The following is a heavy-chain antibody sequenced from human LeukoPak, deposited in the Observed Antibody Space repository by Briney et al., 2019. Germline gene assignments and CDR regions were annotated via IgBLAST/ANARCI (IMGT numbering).Heavy chain of an antibody. Sequence: GGSLRLPCAASGLTFSRHSMNWVRQAPGKGLEWASSISSSSSYIYYPDSVKGRFTISRDNAKNSLYLQMNSLRAEDTAVYYCARGIAAAGYFDYWGQGTLVTVSS. CDR3: ARGIAAAGYFDY. CDR1: GLTFSRHS. CDR2: ISSSSSYI. V-gene: IGHV3-21*01. D-gene: IGHD6-13*01. J-gene: IGHJ4*02.